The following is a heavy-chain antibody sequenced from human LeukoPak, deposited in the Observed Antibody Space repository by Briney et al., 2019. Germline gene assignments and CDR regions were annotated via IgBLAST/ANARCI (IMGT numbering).Heavy chain of an antibody. CDR1: GFTFSSYG. V-gene: IGHV3-30*02. CDR3: AKLKINYYYYMDV. J-gene: IGHJ6*03. Sequence: GGSLRLACAASGFTFSSYGMQFSSYGMNWVRQAPGQGLEWVAFIRSDGRNKYYADSVKGRFTISRDNTKNMLYLQMNSLRAEDTAVYYCAKLKINYYYYMDVWGKGTTVIVSS. CDR2: IRSDGRNK. D-gene: IGHD3-16*01.